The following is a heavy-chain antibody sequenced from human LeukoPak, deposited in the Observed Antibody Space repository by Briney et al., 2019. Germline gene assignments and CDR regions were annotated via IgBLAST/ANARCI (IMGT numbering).Heavy chain of an antibody. V-gene: IGHV3-48*03. D-gene: IGHD1-14*01. CDR3: ARTGNHRWFDP. CDR2: ISSSGSTI. Sequence: GGSLRLSCAASGFTFSSYEMNWVRQAPGKGLEWVSYISSSGSTIYYADSVKGRFTISRDNAKNSPYLQMNSLRAEDTAVYYCARTGNHRWFDPWGQGTLVTVSS. CDR1: GFTFSSYE. J-gene: IGHJ5*02.